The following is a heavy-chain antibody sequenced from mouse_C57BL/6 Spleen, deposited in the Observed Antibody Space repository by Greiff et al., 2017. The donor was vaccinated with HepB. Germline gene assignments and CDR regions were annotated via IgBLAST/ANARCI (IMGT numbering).Heavy chain of an antibody. CDR1: GYTFTSYW. Sequence: QVQLQQPGAELVRPGSSVKLSCKASGYTFTSYWMHWVKQRPIQGLEWIGNIDPSDSETHYNQKFKEKATLTVDKSSSTAYMHLSSLTSEDSAVYYCARGDGYYPAYWGQGTLVTVSA. J-gene: IGHJ3*01. CDR2: IDPSDSET. V-gene: IGHV1-52*01. D-gene: IGHD2-3*01. CDR3: ARGDGYYPAY.